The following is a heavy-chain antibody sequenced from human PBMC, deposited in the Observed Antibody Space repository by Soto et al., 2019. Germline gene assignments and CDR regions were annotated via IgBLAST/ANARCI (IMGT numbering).Heavy chain of an antibody. J-gene: IGHJ4*02. CDR3: AKEGIGGDCLDY. D-gene: IGHD2-21*01. Sequence: EVQLLESGGGLVQPGGSLRLSCAASGFTFSIYDMSWVRQAPGKGLEWVSAISGSGGSTYYADSVKGRFTISRDSSKNTLYLQMNSLRADDTAVYYCAKEGIGGDCLDYWGQGTLVTVSS. V-gene: IGHV3-23*01. CDR1: GFTFSIYD. CDR2: ISGSGGST.